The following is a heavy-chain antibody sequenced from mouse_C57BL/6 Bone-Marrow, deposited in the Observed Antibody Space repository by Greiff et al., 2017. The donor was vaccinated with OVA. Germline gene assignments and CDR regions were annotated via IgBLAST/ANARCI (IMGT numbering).Heavy chain of an antibody. CDR1: GFTFTDYY. Sequence: EVKLVESGGGLVQPGGSLSLSCAASGFTFTDYYMSWVRQPPGKALEWLGFIRNKANGYTTEYSASVKGRFTISRDNSQRILYLQMNALRAEDSSAYYCARSSYGYDGGFAYWGQGTLVTVSA. J-gene: IGHJ3*01. D-gene: IGHD2-2*01. CDR2: IRNKANGYTT. V-gene: IGHV7-3*01. CDR3: ARSSYGYDGGFAY.